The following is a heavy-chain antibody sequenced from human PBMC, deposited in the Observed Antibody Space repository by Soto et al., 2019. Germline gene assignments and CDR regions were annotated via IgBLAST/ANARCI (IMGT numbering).Heavy chain of an antibody. D-gene: IGHD2-15*01. CDR2: ISGSSQTI. CDR1: VFIFNTYS. J-gene: IGHJ4*02. V-gene: IGHV3-48*02. Sequence: GVSLRLSCAASVFIFNTYSMNWVRQAPGKGLEWVSYISGSSQTIFYADSVRGRFTISRDNANNSTYLQMVSLRDEDTAVYYCARTLSWRRGPFDSWGQGTLVTVSS. CDR3: ARTLSWRRGPFDS.